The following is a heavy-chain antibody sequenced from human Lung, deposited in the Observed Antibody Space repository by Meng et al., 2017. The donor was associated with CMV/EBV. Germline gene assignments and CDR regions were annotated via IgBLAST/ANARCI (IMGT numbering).Heavy chain of an antibody. V-gene: IGHV4-39*01. D-gene: IGHD1-14*01. J-gene: IGHJ4*02. CDR2: VVYSGTT. CDR1: DASTSSSCYY. Sequence: LANTLPSAFSVTDASTSSSCYYCACCGHPTGECMRLMGRVVYSGTTYYTSSIKSRVSISVDKSKNQCALKLSSVTAADTAVYYCARQHHSPTFDSWGQGTLVTVSS. CDR3: ARQHHSPTFDS.